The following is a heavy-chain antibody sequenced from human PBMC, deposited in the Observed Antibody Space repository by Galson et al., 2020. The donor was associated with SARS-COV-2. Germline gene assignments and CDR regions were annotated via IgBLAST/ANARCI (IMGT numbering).Heavy chain of an antibody. D-gene: IGHD3-16*01. CDR2: INSDGSSA. J-gene: IGHJ6*02. CDR1: GLTFRTYW. Sequence: GESLKISCAASGLTFRTYWMHWVRQVSGKGLEWVSRINSDGSSAIYADSVKGRLTISRDNAMNMLYLHMNSLRVDDTAVYYCAREGEDTWYDYVMDAWGQGTTVTVSS. V-gene: IGHV3-74*01. CDR3: AREGEDTWYDYVMDA.